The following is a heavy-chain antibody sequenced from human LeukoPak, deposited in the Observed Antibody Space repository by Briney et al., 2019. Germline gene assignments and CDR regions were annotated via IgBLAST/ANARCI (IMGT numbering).Heavy chain of an antibody. V-gene: IGHV3-23*01. CDR3: ARDGVHPLHSGSYYDVPDY. CDR1: GFTFSSYA. J-gene: IGHJ4*02. Sequence: PGGSLRLSCAASGFTFSSYAMSWVRQAPGKGLEWVSAISGSGGSTYYADSVKGRFTISRDNSKNTLYLQMNSLRAEDTAVYYCARDGVHPLHSGSYYDVPDYWGQGTLVTVSS. CDR2: ISGSGGST. D-gene: IGHD1-26*01.